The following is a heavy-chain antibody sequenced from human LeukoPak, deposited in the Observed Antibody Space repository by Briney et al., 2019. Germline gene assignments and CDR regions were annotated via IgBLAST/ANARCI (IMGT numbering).Heavy chain of an antibody. CDR1: GFIISNYA. D-gene: IGHD2-15*01. J-gene: IGHJ2*01. CDR3: ARGYCSGGSCYWFFDL. CDR2: LSYSGGTT. Sequence: GGSLRLSCAASGFIISNYAMNWVRQAPGKGLEWVSALSYSGGTTYYADSVKGHFTISRDNSKNTVFLQMNSLRADDTAVYYCARGYCSGGSCYWFFDLWGRGTLVTVSS. V-gene: IGHV3-23*01.